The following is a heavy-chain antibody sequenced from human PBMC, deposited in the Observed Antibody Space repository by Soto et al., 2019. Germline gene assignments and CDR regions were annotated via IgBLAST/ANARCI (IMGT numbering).Heavy chain of an antibody. CDR3: ARKPTGKGAFDI. V-gene: IGHV4-59*01. D-gene: IGHD3-9*01. Sequence: QVQLQESGPGLVKPSETLSLTCTVSGGSISSYYWSWIRQPPGKGLEWIGYIYYSRSTNYNPSLKSRVTISVDTSKNQFSLKLSSVTAADTAVYYCARKPTGKGAFDIWGQGTMVTVSS. J-gene: IGHJ3*02. CDR2: IYYSRST. CDR1: GGSISSYY.